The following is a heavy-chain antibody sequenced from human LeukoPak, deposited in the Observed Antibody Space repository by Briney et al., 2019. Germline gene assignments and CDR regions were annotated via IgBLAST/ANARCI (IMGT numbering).Heavy chain of an antibody. CDR2: ISSSGSNI. CDR1: GFTFSSYE. J-gene: IGHJ6*04. CDR3: AELGITMIGGV. V-gene: IGHV3-48*03. Sequence: GGSLRLSCAASGFTFSSYEMNWVRQAPGKGVEWVSYISSSGSNIYYADSVKGRFNISRDNAKNSLYLQMNSLRAEDTAVYYCAELGITMIGGVWGKGTTVTISS. D-gene: IGHD3-10*02.